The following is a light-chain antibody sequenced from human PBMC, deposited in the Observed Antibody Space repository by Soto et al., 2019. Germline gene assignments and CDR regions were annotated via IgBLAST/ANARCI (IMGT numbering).Light chain of an antibody. CDR3: TSYTSSSAFVL. J-gene: IGLJ3*02. CDR1: SSDIGTYNY. Sequence: QSALTQPASVSGSPGQSITISCTGTSSDIGTYNYVSWYQQHPGKAPKLMIYGVTNRPSGVSNRFSGSKSANTASLTISGLQAEDEADYFCTSYTSSSAFVLFGGGTKVTVL. CDR2: GVT. V-gene: IGLV2-14*01.